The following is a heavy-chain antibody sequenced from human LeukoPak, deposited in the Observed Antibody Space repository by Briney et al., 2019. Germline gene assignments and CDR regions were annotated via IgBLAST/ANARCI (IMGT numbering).Heavy chain of an antibody. D-gene: IGHD6-13*01. Sequence: GGSLRLSCAASGFTFSNYAMMWVRQAPGKGLEWVSSITGGGDTYYVDSVKGRFTVSRDNSKNTLYLQINSLTADDTALYYCAKGKAAGAVDWFDPWGQGTPVTVSS. CDR3: AKGKAAGAVDWFDP. CDR1: GFTFSNYA. CDR2: ITGGGDT. J-gene: IGHJ5*02. V-gene: IGHV3-23*01.